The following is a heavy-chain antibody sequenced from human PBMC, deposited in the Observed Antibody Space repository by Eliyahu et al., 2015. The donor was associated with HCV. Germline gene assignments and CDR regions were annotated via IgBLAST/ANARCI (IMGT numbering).Heavy chain of an antibody. CDR1: GGSFSGYY. J-gene: IGHJ6*04. CDR3: ARRAAYYYYGMDV. CDR2: INHSGST. D-gene: IGHD6-25*01. Sequence: QVQLQQWGAGLLKPSETLSLTCAVYGGSFSGYYWSWIRQPPGKGLEWIGEINHSGSTNYNPSLKSRVTISVDTSKNQFSLKLSSVTAADTAVYYCARRAAYYYYGMDVWGKGTTVTVSS. V-gene: IGHV4-34*01.